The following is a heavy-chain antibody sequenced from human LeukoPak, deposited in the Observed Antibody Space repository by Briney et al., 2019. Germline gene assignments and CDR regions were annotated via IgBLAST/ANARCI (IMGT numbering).Heavy chain of an antibody. D-gene: IGHD3-22*01. CDR3: ARKGTSYYYDSSGYLDY. J-gene: IGHJ4*02. CDR2: IYSGGST. Sequence: GGSLRLSCAASGFTVSSNYMSWVRQAPGKGLEWVSVIYSGGSTYYADSVKGRFTISRDNSKNTLYLQMNSLRAEDTAVYYCARKGTSYYYDSSGYLDYWGQGTLVTVSS. CDR1: GFTVSSNY. V-gene: IGHV3-53*05.